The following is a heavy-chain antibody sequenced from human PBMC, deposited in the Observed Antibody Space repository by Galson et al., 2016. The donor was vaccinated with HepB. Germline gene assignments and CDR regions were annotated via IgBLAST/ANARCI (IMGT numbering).Heavy chain of an antibody. CDR3: ARDRGQLEISYNWFDP. CDR2: INSDGRST. CDR1: GFTFSSSW. D-gene: IGHD1-1*01. V-gene: IGHV3-74*03. J-gene: IGHJ5*02. Sequence: SLRLSCAASGFTFSSSWMHWVRQAPGKGLEWASRINSDGRSTTYADSVKGRFTISRDNAKNTLYLQMNRLRAEDTAVYYWARDRGQLEISYNWFDPWGQGTLVTVSS.